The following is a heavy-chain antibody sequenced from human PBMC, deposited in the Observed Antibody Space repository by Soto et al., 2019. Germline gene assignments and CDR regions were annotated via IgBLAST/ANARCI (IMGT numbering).Heavy chain of an antibody. J-gene: IGHJ4*02. Sequence: SVKVYCKASGGTFSSYAIDWVRQAPGQGLEWMGGIIPIFCTANYAQKFQGRVTITADESTSTAYMELRSLRSEDTAVYYCARGVHYDSSGYYYFYWGQGTLVTVSS. V-gene: IGHV1-69*01. CDR3: ARGVHYDSSGYYYFY. CDR1: GGTFSSYA. CDR2: IIPIFCTA. D-gene: IGHD3-22*01.